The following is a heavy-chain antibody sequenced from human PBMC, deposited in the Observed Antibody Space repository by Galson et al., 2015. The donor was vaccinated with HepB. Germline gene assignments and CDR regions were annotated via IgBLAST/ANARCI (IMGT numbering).Heavy chain of an antibody. V-gene: IGHV1-3*01. D-gene: IGHD2-2*01. J-gene: IGHJ6*02. CDR3: ARTPAAPSLNDYGMDV. CDR2: IKAYNGNT. CDR1: GYNFTNYA. Sequence: SVKVSCKVSGYNFTNYAMHWVRQAPGQGLEWMGWIKAYNGNTKYSQKIQGRITINRDTSASTAYMDLSSLRSEDMAVYYCARTPAAPSLNDYGMDVWGQGTTVTVSS.